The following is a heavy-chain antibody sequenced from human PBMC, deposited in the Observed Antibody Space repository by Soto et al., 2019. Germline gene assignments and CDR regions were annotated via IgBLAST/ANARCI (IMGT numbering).Heavy chain of an antibody. CDR3: ATGGPRPVAGPMDV. Sequence: QVQLVQSGAEVKKPGASVKVSCKVSGYTLTELSMHWVRQAPGKGLEWMGGFDPEDGETIYAQKVQGRVTMTEDTSTDTAYMEPSSLSSEDTAVYYCATGGPRPVAGPMDVWGQGATVTVSS. CDR2: FDPEDGET. CDR1: GYTLTELS. D-gene: IGHD6-19*01. J-gene: IGHJ6*02. V-gene: IGHV1-24*01.